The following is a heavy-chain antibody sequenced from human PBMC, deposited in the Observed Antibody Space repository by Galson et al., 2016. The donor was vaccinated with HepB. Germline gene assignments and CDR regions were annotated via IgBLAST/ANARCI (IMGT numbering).Heavy chain of an antibody. CDR1: GYTFTYRY. V-gene: IGHV1-45*02. CDR2: ITPFNGNT. Sequence: SVKVSCKASGYTFTYRYLHWVRQAPGQALEWMGWITPFNGNTHYAQRFQDRITITRDRSTNTGYMELSSLRSEDTAMYNCASTRDDIGGMDVWGQGTTVTVSS. J-gene: IGHJ6*02. D-gene: IGHD3-9*01. CDR3: ASTRDDIGGMDV.